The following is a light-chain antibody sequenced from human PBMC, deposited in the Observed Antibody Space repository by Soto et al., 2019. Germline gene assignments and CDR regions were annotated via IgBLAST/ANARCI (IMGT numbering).Light chain of an antibody. Sequence: QSALTQPRSVSGSPGQSVTISCTGTSSDVGGYNYVSWYQHHPGKASKLMIYDVTKRPSGVRDRFSASKSGNTASLTISGLQAEDEADYYCCSYAGSYTYVFGTGTKVTVL. CDR2: DVT. CDR3: CSYAGSYTYV. V-gene: IGLV2-11*01. J-gene: IGLJ1*01. CDR1: SSDVGGYNY.